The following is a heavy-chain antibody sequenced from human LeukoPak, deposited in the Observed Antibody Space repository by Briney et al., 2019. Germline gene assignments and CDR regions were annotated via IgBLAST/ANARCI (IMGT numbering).Heavy chain of an antibody. J-gene: IGHJ4*02. CDR3: AYDFWSGRFIDY. Sequence: GGSLRLSCAASGFTFSSYAMSWVRQAPGKGLEWVSAISGSGGSTYYADSVKGRFTISRDNSKNTLYLQMNGLRAEDTAVYYCAYDFWSGRFIDYWGQGTLVTVSS. CDR2: ISGSGGST. CDR1: GFTFSSYA. V-gene: IGHV3-23*01. D-gene: IGHD3-3*01.